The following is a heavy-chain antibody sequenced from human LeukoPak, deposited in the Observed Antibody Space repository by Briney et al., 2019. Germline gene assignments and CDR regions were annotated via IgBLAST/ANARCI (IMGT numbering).Heavy chain of an antibody. CDR1: GFTFSGSA. Sequence: GGSLKLSCAASGFTFSGSAMHWVRQAFGKGLEWVGRIRIKAHSYATAYAASVKGRFAISRDDSKNTAYLQMNNLKTEDTAVYYCTRLTVGATADSWGQGTLVTVSS. CDR2: IRIKAHSYAT. V-gene: IGHV3-73*01. D-gene: IGHD1-26*01. CDR3: TRLTVGATADS. J-gene: IGHJ5*01.